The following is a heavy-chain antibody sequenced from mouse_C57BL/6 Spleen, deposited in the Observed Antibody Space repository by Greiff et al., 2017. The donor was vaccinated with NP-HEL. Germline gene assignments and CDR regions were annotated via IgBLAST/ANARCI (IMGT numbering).Heavy chain of an antibody. CDR1: GYAFSSSW. CDR3: ARDRATEEYFDV. Sequence: QVQLQQSGPELVKPGASVKISCKASGYAFSSSWMHWVKQRPGKGLEWIGRIYPGDGDTNYNGKLKGKATLTADKSSSTAYMQLSSLTSEDSAVYFCARDRATEEYFDVWGTGTTLTVSS. CDR2: IYPGDGDT. D-gene: IGHD3-1*01. J-gene: IGHJ1*03. V-gene: IGHV1-82*01.